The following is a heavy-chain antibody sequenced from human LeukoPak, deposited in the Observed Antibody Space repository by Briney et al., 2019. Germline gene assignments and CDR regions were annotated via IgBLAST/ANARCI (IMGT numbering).Heavy chain of an antibody. CDR2: IYYSGST. CDR1: GGSVSSGSYY. J-gene: IGHJ4*02. CDR3: ARAGGYDSSFDY. V-gene: IGHV4-61*01. D-gene: IGHD5-12*01. Sequence: PETLSLTCTVSGGSVSSGSYYWSWIRQPPGKGLEWIGYIYYSGSTNYNPSLKSRVTISVDTSKNQFSLKLSSVTAADTAVYYCARAGGYDSSFDYWGQGTLVTVSS.